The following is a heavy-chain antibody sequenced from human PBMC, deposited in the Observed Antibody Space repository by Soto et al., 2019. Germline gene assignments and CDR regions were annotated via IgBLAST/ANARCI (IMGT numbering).Heavy chain of an antibody. D-gene: IGHD6-6*01. CDR3: ARQQLVERGFDY. CDR2: INTGNGNT. V-gene: IGHV1-3*04. CDR1: GYTFTSYD. Sequence: AASVKVSCKASGYTFTSYDMHWVRQAPGQRLEWMGWINTGNGNTKYSQKFQGRVTITRDTSASTAYMELSSLRSEDTAVFYCARQQLVERGFDYWGQGALVTVSS. J-gene: IGHJ4*02.